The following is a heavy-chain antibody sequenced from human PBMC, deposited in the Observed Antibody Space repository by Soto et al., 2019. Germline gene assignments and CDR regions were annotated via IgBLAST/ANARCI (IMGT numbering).Heavy chain of an antibody. CDR2: IWYDGSNE. Sequence: LRLSCAASGFIFSNFGMHWVRQAPGKGLEWVAVIWYDGSNEYYADSVKGRFTISKDNSKNMLYLQMNSLRAEDTAVYYCARDDIPGITVATYGLDVWGQGTTVTVSS. V-gene: IGHV3-33*01. CDR1: GFIFSNFG. CDR3: ARDDIPGITVATYGLDV. D-gene: IGHD6-19*01. J-gene: IGHJ6*02.